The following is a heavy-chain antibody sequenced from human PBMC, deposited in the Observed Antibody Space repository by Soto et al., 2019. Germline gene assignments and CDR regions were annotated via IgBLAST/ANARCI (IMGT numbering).Heavy chain of an antibody. D-gene: IGHD2-21*02. Sequence: QITLKESGPTLVKPTQTLTLTCTFSGFSLSTGGMGVGWIRQPPGKTLEWLALIYWDDDKRYSPSLKSRLTIAKDPSTIQVVLTMNNLDPVDPATYYGVHSRWAGDCLQSYSSHYYYGMDVWGQGTTVTVSS. J-gene: IGHJ6*02. CDR3: VHSRWAGDCLQSYSSHYYYGMDV. V-gene: IGHV2-5*02. CDR2: IYWDDDK. CDR1: GFSLSTGGMG.